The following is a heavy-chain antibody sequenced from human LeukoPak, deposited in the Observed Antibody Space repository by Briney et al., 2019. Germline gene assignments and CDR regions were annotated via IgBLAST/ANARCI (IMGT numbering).Heavy chain of an antibody. Sequence: KTSETLSLTCIVSGGSISSGSYYGSWIRQPAGKGLEWIGRIYTSGSTNYSPSLKSRVTISVDTSKNHLSLRLSSVTAADTGVYYCARTYSNYSRYYYYYYMDVWGKGTTVTVSS. V-gene: IGHV4-61*02. D-gene: IGHD4-11*01. CDR3: ARTYSNYSRYYYYYYMDV. J-gene: IGHJ6*03. CDR2: IYTSGST. CDR1: GGSISSGSYY.